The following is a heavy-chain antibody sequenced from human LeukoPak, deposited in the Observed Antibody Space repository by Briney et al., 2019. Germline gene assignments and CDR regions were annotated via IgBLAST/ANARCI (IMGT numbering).Heavy chain of an antibody. D-gene: IGHD6-19*01. V-gene: IGHV1-69*13. J-gene: IGHJ4*02. Sequence: SVTVSCTASGGTFSSYAISWVRQAPGQGLEWMGGIIPIFGTANYAQKFQGRVTITADESTSTAYMELSSLRSEDTAVYYCARGHSSGWTWDYWGQGTLVTVSS. CDR1: GGTFSSYA. CDR2: IIPIFGTA. CDR3: ARGHSSGWTWDY.